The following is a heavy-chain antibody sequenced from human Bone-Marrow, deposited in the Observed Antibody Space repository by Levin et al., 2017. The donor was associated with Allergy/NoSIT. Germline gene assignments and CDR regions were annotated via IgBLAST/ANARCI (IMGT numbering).Heavy chain of an antibody. V-gene: IGHV1-8*01. CDR2: MNPHSGNT. D-gene: IGHD5-12*01. Sequence: ASVKVSCKASGYTFTSYDINWVRQATGQGLEWMGWMNPHSGNTGYAQKFQGRVTLTRNPSISTAYMELSSLRSEDTAVYYCARNGYDNPYYYYYHGMDVWGQGTTVTVS. J-gene: IGHJ6*02. CDR1: GYTFTSYD. CDR3: ARNGYDNPYYYYYHGMDV.